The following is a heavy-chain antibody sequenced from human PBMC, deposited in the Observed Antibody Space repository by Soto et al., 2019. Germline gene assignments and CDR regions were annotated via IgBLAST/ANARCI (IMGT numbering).Heavy chain of an antibody. V-gene: IGHV4-39*02. J-gene: IGHJ4*02. CDR1: GGSISSSSYY. Sequence: SETLSLTCTVSGGSISSSSYYWGWIRLPPGKGLEWIGSIYYSGSTYYNPSLKSRVTISVDTSKNHFSLKLSSVTAADTAVYYCAREAYSVVPAATYSDYWGQGTLVTVSS. CDR3: AREAYSVVPAATYSDY. CDR2: IYYSGST. D-gene: IGHD2-2*01.